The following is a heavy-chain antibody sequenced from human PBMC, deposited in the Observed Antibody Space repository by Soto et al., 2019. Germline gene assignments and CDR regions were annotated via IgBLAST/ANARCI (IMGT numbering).Heavy chain of an antibody. D-gene: IGHD6-25*01. CDR2: ISSSSSYI. CDR1: GFTFSSYS. V-gene: IGHV3-21*01. J-gene: IGHJ4*02. Sequence: GESLKISCAASGFTFSSYSMNWVRQAPGKGLEWVSSISSSSSYIYYADSVKGRFTISRDNAKNSLYLQMNSLRAEDTAVYYCARAASGYNGPDGYWGQGTLVTVSS. CDR3: ARAASGYNGPDGY.